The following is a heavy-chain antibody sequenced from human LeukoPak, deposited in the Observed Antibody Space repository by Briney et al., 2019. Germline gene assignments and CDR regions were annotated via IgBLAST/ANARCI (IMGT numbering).Heavy chain of an antibody. Sequence: SETLYLTCTVSGDSISSGGYCYTWIRQHPGKGLEWIGSIYYGGSTYYNASLQSRVTISVDTSKNQFSLKLNSVTAADTAVYYCTREAEWTRASEPLRAFDIWGQGTMVIVSS. J-gene: IGHJ3*02. CDR2: IYYGGST. CDR1: GDSISSGGYC. D-gene: IGHD3-3*01. V-gene: IGHV4-31*03. CDR3: TREAEWTRASEPLRAFDI.